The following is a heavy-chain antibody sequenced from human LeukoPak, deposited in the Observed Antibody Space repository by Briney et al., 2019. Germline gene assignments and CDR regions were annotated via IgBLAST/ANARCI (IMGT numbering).Heavy chain of an antibody. V-gene: IGHV3-23*01. CDR2: ISGSGGST. D-gene: IGHD6-19*01. CDR1: GFTFSSYA. CDR3: AKLPVAGLYFDY. J-gene: IGHJ4*02. Sequence: GGSLRLSCAASGFTFSSYAMSWVRQAPGKGLEWVSAISGSGGSTYYADSVKGRFTISRDNSKNTLYLQMNSLRVEDTAVYYCAKLPVAGLYFDYWGQGTLVTVSS.